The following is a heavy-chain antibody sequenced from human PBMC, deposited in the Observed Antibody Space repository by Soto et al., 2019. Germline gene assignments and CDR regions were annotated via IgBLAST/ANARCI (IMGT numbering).Heavy chain of an antibody. CDR1: GGTFSSYT. D-gene: IGHD3-16*01. CDR2: IIPILGIA. CDR3: ASPAPMITSYFDY. V-gene: IGHV1-69*02. Sequence: QVQLVQSGAEVKKPGSSVKVSCKASGGTFSSYTISWVRQAPGQGLEWMGRIIPILGIANYAQKFQGRVTIAADKSTSKAYMELSSLRSEDTAVYYCASPAPMITSYFDYWGQGTLVTVSS. J-gene: IGHJ4*02.